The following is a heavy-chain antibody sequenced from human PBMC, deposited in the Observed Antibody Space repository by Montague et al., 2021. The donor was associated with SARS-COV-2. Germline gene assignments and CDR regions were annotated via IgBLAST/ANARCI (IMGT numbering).Heavy chain of an antibody. D-gene: IGHD1-14*01. Sequence: CAISGDSVSSNSAAWNWIRQSPSRGLEWLGRTYYRSRRFNDYAVSIRSRITINPDTSKNQFSLQLNSVTPEDTAVYYCARATEWRGYYYYYYMDVWGKGTTVTVSS. CDR3: ARATEWRGYYYYYYMDV. J-gene: IGHJ6*03. V-gene: IGHV6-1*01. CDR2: TYYRSRRFN. CDR1: GDSVSSNSAA.